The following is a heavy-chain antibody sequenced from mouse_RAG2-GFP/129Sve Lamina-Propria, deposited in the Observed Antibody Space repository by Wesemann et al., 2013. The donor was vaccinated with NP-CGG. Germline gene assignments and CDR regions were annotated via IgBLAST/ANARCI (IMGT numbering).Heavy chain of an antibody. CDR3: ARDYGSREEYYFDY. CDR2: INPNNGGT. CDR1: GYTFTDYN. Sequence: EFQLQQSGPELVKPGASVKISCKASGYTFTDYNMHWVKQSHGKSLEWIGYINPNNGGTSYNQKFKGKATLTVNKSSSTAYMELRSLTSEDTAVYYCARDYGSREEYYFDYWGQGTTLTVSS. D-gene: IGHD1-1*01. J-gene: IGHJ2*01. V-gene: IGHV1-22*01.